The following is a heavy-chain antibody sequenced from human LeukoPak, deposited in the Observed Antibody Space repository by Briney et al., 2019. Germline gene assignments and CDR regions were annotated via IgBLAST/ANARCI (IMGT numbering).Heavy chain of an antibody. CDR2: ISAYNGNT. D-gene: IGHD4-17*01. CDR1: GYTFTSYG. Sequence: GASVKVSCKASGYTFTSYGISWVRQAPGQGLEWMGWISAYNGNTNYAQKLQGRVTVTTDTSTSTAHMELRSLRSEDTAVYYCARGNLDYGDYNWFDPWGQGTLVTVSS. V-gene: IGHV1-18*01. J-gene: IGHJ5*02. CDR3: ARGNLDYGDYNWFDP.